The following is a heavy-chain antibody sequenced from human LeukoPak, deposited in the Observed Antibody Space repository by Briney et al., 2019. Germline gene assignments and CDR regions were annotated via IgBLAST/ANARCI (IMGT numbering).Heavy chain of an antibody. J-gene: IGHJ5*02. Sequence: GGSLRLSCAASGFTFSSYSMNWVRQAPGKGLEWVSYISSSSSTIYYADSVKGRFTISRDNAKNSLYLQMNSLRAEDTAVYYCAREGLIAVAEAWGQGTLVTVSS. CDR1: GFTFSSYS. V-gene: IGHV3-48*04. CDR3: AREGLIAVAEA. D-gene: IGHD6-19*01. CDR2: ISSSSSTI.